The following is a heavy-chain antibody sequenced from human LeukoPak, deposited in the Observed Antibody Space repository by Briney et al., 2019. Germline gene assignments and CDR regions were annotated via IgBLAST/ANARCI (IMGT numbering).Heavy chain of an antibody. J-gene: IGHJ5*02. D-gene: IGHD3-10*01. Sequence: GGSLRLSCAASGFTFDSYGFHWVRQAPGKGLEWVAFIRYAGGETFYADSVKGRFTISRDNSKNTLFLQMNSLRVEDTATYYCAKDLIRDVWFGESWGQGTLVTVSS. CDR2: IRYAGGET. CDR1: GFTFDSYG. CDR3: AKDLIRDVWFGES. V-gene: IGHV3-30*02.